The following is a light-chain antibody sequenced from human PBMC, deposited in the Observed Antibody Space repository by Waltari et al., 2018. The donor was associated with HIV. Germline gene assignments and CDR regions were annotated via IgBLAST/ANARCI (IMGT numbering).Light chain of an antibody. CDR1: RSNIGKNF. Sequence: QSVLTQPPSASGTPGQRVTISCSGSRSNIGKNFIYWYQQSPGTAPKLLIYRNDQRPSGVPDRFSGSKSGTSASLAISGLRSEDEADYYCATWDDSLSGWVFGGGTKLTVL. J-gene: IGLJ3*02. V-gene: IGLV1-47*01. CDR3: ATWDDSLSGWV. CDR2: RND.